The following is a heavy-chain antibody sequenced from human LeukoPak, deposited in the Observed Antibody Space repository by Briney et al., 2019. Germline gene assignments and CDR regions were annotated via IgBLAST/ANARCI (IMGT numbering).Heavy chain of an antibody. J-gene: IGHJ6*02. D-gene: IGHD4-11*01. V-gene: IGHV3-30-3*01. CDR1: GFTFPSYA. CDR3: ARATATTVYHFYAMDV. Sequence: GRSLRLSCTASGFTFPSYALHWVRQAPGRGLEWMALISYDGTNDYYADSVKGRITISRDNFQNTLFLQIHSLKSEDTAIYYCARATATTVYHFYAMDVWGQGTTVIVSS. CDR2: ISYDGTND.